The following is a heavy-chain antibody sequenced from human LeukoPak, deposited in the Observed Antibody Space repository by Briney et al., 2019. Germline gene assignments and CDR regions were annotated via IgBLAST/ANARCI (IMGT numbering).Heavy chain of an antibody. CDR3: ARGLSGTRFDY. J-gene: IGHJ4*02. Sequence: GGSLRLSCAASGFTFSSYSMNWVRQAPGKGLDWVSFISSSSDYIYYADSVKGRFTISRDNAKNSLYLQMNSLRAEDTAVYYCARGLSGTRFDYWGQGTLVTVSS. CDR1: GFTFSSYS. V-gene: IGHV3-21*01. D-gene: IGHD1-7*01. CDR2: ISSSSDYI.